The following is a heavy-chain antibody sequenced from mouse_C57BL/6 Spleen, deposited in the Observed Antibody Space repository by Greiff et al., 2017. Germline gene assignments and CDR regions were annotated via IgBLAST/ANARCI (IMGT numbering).Heavy chain of an antibody. CDR1: VYSFTDYN. J-gene: IGHJ3*01. D-gene: IGHD2-4*01. CDR2: INPNYGTT. CDR3: ASPIYYDYDGLAY. V-gene: IGHV1-39*01. Sequence: EVQLQQSGPELVKPGASVKISCKASVYSFTDYNMNWVKQSHGKSLEWIGVINPNYGTTSYNQKFKGKATLTVDQSSSTAYMQLNSLTSEDSAVYYCASPIYYDYDGLAYWGQGTLGTVSA.